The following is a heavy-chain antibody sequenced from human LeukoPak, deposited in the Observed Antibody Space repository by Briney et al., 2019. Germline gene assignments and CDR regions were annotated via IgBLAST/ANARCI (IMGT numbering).Heavy chain of an antibody. J-gene: IGHJ6*02. Sequence: SETLSLTCTVSGGSISSGSYYWSWIRQPAGKXXXXXXXXXXSGSTNYNPSLKSRVTISVDTSKNQFSLKLSSVTAADTAVYYCASCSSTSCSPYYYYGMDVWGQGTTVTVSS. CDR1: GGSISSGSYY. V-gene: IGHV4-61*02. D-gene: IGHD2-2*01. CDR3: ASCSSTSCSPYYYYGMDV. CDR2: XXXSGST.